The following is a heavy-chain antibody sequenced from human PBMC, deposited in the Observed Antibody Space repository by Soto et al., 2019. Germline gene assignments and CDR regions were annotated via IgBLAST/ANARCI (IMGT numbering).Heavy chain of an antibody. D-gene: IGHD6-13*01. CDR2: ISAYNGNT. Sequence: GASVKVSCKASGYTFTSYCLSWARQAQGKGLERMGWISAYNGNTNYAQKLQGRVTMTTDTSTSTAYMELRSLRSDDTAVYYCARDPGSIAAADHFDYWGQGTLVTVSS. CDR3: ARDPGSIAAADHFDY. V-gene: IGHV1-18*01. J-gene: IGHJ4*02. CDR1: GYTFTSYC.